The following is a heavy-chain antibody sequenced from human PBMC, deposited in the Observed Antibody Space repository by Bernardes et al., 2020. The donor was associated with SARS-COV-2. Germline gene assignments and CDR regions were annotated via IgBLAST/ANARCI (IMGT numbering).Heavy chain of an antibody. J-gene: IGHJ4*02. CDR2: INSDGRTT. V-gene: IGHV3-74*01. CDR1: GFTFSSYW. Sequence: GGSLILSCVASGFTFSSYWMHWVRQGPGKGLVWVSRINSDGRTTTYADSVKGRFTISRDNGKNTLYLQMNSLRAEDTAVYYCVRGPSDGHGRFEYWGQGALVTVSS. CDR3: VRGPSDGHGRFEY.